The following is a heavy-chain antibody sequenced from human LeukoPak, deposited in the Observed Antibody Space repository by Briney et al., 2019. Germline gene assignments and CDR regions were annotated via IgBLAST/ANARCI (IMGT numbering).Heavy chain of an antibody. Sequence: GRSLRLSCAASGFTFSSYAMHWVRQAPGKGLEWVAVISYDGSNKYYAHSVKGRFTISRDNSKNTLYLQMNSLRAEDTAVYYCARELWFGELSSADLAYWGQGTPVTVSS. J-gene: IGHJ4*02. CDR1: GFTFSSYA. CDR3: ARELWFGELSSADLAY. CDR2: ISYDGSNK. V-gene: IGHV3-30-3*01. D-gene: IGHD3-10*01.